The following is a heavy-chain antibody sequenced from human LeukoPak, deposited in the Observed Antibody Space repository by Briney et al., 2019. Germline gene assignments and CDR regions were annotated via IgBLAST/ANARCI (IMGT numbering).Heavy chain of an antibody. CDR1: GFIFSGYS. J-gene: IGHJ4*02. CDR2: ITSSSSAI. Sequence: GGSLTLSCAASGFIFSGYSMNWVRQAPGKGLEWVSYITSSSSAIYYADSVKGRLTISRHNPRHSPYLQVNSQRTEDASIYYCARVRGSYHCYYWRRGTLVTVSS. V-gene: IGHV3-48*01. CDR3: ARVRGSYHCYY. D-gene: IGHD2-15*01.